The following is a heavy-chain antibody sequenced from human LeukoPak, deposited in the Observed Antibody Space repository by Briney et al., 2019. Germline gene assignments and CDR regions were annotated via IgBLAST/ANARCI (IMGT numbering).Heavy chain of an antibody. Sequence: SETLSLTCAVYGGSFSGYYWSWIRQPPGKGLEWIGEINHSGSTNYNPSLKSRVTISVDTSKNQFPLKLSSVTAADTAVYYCARKTWWFNWFDPWGQGTLVTVSS. D-gene: IGHD2-15*01. CDR1: GGSFSGYY. CDR3: ARKTWWFNWFDP. J-gene: IGHJ5*02. CDR2: INHSGST. V-gene: IGHV4-34*01.